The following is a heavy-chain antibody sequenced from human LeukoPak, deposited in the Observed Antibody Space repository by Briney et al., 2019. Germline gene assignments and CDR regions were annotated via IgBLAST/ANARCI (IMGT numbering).Heavy chain of an antibody. D-gene: IGHD6-19*01. CDR3: ARDPNSSGRPGFGAFDI. V-gene: IGHV3-30-3*01. Sequence: PGRSLRLSCAASGFTFSSYAMHWVRQAPGKGLEWVAVISYDGSNKYYADSVKGRFTISRDNSKNTLYVQMNSLRVEDTAVYYCARDPNSSGRPGFGAFDIWGQGTMVTVSS. J-gene: IGHJ3*02. CDR2: ISYDGSNK. CDR1: GFTFSSYA.